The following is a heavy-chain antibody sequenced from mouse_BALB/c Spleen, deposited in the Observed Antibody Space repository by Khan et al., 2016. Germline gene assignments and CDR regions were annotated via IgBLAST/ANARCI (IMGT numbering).Heavy chain of an antibody. Sequence: EVELVESGPSLVKPSQTLSLTCSVTGDSITSGYWNWIRKFPGNKLEYMGYISYSGSTYYNPSLKSRISITRDTSKNQYYLQLNSVTTEDTATYYCARYDYDGFYFDYWGQGTTLTVSS. CDR3: ARYDYDGFYFDY. CDR2: ISYSGST. D-gene: IGHD2-4*01. V-gene: IGHV3-8*02. CDR1: GDSITSGY. J-gene: IGHJ2*01.